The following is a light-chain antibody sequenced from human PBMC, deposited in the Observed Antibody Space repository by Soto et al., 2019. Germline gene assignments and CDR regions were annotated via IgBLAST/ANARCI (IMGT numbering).Light chain of an antibody. CDR1: QSISSW. V-gene: IGKV1-5*01. CDR3: QQLNSYPLT. J-gene: IGKJ5*01. CDR2: AAS. Sequence: IQRTQSPSTLSSSVGDRVTLTCRASQSISSWLAWYQQKPGKAPKLLSYAASTLQSGVPSRFSGSGSGTEFTLTISSLKPEDFATYYCQQLNSYPLTFGQGTRLEIK.